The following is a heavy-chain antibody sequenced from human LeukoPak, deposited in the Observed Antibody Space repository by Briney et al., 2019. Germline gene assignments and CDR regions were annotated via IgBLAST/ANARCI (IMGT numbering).Heavy chain of an antibody. CDR1: GGSISSGGYY. D-gene: IGHD2-15*01. J-gene: IGHJ6*02. CDR3: ARDWRYCSGGSCYFYGMDV. V-gene: IGHV4-31*03. Sequence: PQTLSLTCTVSGGSISSGGYYWSWIRQHPGKGLEWIGYIYYSGSTYYNPSPKSRVTISVDTSKNQFSLKLSSVTAADTAVYYCARDWRYCSGGSCYFYGMDVWGQGTTVTVSS. CDR2: IYYSGST.